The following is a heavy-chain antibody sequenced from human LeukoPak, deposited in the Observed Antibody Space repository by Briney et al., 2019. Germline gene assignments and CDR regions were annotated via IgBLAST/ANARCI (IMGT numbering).Heavy chain of an antibody. Sequence: SETLSLTCAVYGGSFSGYYWSWIRQPPGKGLEWIGEINHSGSTNYNPSLKSRVTISVDTSKNQFSLKLSSVTAADTAAYYCASSRPYYFDYWGQGTLVTVSS. CDR2: INHSGST. V-gene: IGHV4-34*01. J-gene: IGHJ4*02. CDR1: GGSFSGYY. CDR3: ASSRPYYFDY.